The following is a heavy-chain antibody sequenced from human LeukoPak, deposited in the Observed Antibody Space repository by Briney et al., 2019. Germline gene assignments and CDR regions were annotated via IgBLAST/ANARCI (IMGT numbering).Heavy chain of an antibody. Sequence: GASVKVSCKASGYTFTSYDINWVRQATGQGLEWMGWMNPNSANTGYAQKFQGRVTMTRNTSISTAYMELSSLRSEDSAVYFCAKRGVVIRGILVIGYHQEAYHYDFWGQGVLVTVSS. D-gene: IGHD3-10*01. CDR3: AKRGVVIRGILVIGYHQEAYHYDF. V-gene: IGHV1-8*01. J-gene: IGHJ4*02. CDR2: MNPNSANT. CDR1: GYTFTSYD.